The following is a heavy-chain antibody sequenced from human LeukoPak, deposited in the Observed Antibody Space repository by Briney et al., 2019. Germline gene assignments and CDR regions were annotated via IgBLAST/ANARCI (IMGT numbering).Heavy chain of an antibody. D-gene: IGHD1-14*01. CDR2: INHSGST. V-gene: IGHV4-34*01. J-gene: IGHJ5*02. CDR3: ARRYMTVSYNWFDP. CDR1: GGSFSGYY. Sequence: SETLSLTRAVYGGSFSGYYWSWIRQPPGKGLEWIGEINHSGSTNYNPSLKSRVTISVDTSKNQFSLKLSSVTAADTAVYYCARRYMTVSYNWFDPWGQGTLVTVSS.